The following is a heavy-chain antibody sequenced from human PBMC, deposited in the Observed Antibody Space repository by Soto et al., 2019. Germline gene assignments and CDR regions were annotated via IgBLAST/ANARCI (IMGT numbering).Heavy chain of an antibody. D-gene: IGHD3-22*01. Sequence: SGPTMLNPTQTLTLTCTFSGFSLSTSGMCVSWIRQPPGKALEWLALIDWDDDKYHSTSLKTRLTISKDTSKNQVVLTMTNMDPVDTATYYCARGPPPPDSSGYLGFDEWGKGTLVTVSS. CDR1: GFSLSTSGMC. CDR3: ARGPPPPDSSGYLGFDE. CDR2: IDWDDDK. J-gene: IGHJ4*02. V-gene: IGHV2-70*01.